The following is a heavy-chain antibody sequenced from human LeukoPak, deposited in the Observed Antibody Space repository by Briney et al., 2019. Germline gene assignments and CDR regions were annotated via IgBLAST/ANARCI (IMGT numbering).Heavy chain of an antibody. CDR2: INHSGST. CDR1: GGSFSGYY. J-gene: IGHJ5*02. CDR3: ARAHLVLLWFGGRENWFDP. D-gene: IGHD3-10*01. Sequence: SETLSLTCAVYGGSFSGYYWSWIRQRPGKGLKWIGEINHSGSTNYNPSLKSRVTISVDTSKNQFALKLSSVTAADTAVYYCARAHLVLLWFGGRENWFDPWGQGTLVTVSS. V-gene: IGHV4-34*01.